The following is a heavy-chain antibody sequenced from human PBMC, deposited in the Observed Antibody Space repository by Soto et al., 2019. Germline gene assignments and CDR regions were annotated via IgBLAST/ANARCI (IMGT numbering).Heavy chain of an antibody. V-gene: IGHV3-9*01. CDR2: ISWSGGTI. D-gene: IGHD4-4*01. J-gene: IGHJ4*02. Sequence: EVQLVESGGGLVQPGRSLRLSCAASGFTLRNYAMHWVRQAPGKGLEWVSGISWSGGTIGYADSVKGRFTISRDNAKNSLYLEMNSLRAEDTALYYWATDKLNSNYEYYFDHWGQGTLVTVSS. CDR1: GFTLRNYA. CDR3: ATDKLNSNYEYYFDH.